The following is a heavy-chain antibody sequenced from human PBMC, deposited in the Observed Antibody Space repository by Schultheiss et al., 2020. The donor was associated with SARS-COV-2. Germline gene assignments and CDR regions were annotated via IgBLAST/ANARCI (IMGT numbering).Heavy chain of an antibody. D-gene: IGHD3-3*01. J-gene: IGHJ4*02. CDR1: GFTFSSYG. CDR3: AKAVTYDFWSGPVDC. CDR2: ISYDGNNK. Sequence: GGSLRLSCAASGFTFSSYGMHWVRQAPGKGLEWVAVISYDGNNKYYADSVKGRFTISRDNSKNTLYLQMNSLRAEDTAVYYCAKAVTYDFWSGPVDCWGQGTLVTVSS. V-gene: IGHV3-30*18.